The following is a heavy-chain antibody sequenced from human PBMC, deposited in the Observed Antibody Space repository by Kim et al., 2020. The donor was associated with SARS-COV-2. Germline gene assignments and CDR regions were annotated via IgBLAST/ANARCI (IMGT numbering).Heavy chain of an antibody. CDR2: IYYSGST. CDR3: ARDPLKNPEPLGYYYYYNMDD. CDR1: GGSISSGGYY. Sequence: SETLSLTCTVSGGSISSGGYYWSWIRQHPGKDLEWIGYIYYSGSTYYNPSLKSRVTISVDTSKNQFSLKLSSVTAADTGVYYCARDPLKNPEPLGYYYYYNMDDWGQGTTVTVSS. J-gene: IGHJ6*02. V-gene: IGHV4-31*03.